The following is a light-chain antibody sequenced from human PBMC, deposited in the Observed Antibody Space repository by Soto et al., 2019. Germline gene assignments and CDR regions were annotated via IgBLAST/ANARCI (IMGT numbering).Light chain of an antibody. CDR2: ENY. CDR1: SSNIGSNY. Sequence: QSVLTRPPSVSAAPGQKVTISCSGSSSNIGSNYVSWYQQLPGTAPKLLIYENYERPSGIPDRFSGSKSGTSATLGITGLQTGDEADYYCGAWDGSLTGGVFGGGTKLTVL. J-gene: IGLJ2*01. V-gene: IGLV1-51*02. CDR3: GAWDGSLTGGV.